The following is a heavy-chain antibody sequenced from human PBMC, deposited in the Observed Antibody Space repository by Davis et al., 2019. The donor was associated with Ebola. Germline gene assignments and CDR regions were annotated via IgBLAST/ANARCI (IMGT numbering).Heavy chain of an antibody. V-gene: IGHV3-23*01. D-gene: IGHD3-22*01. Sequence: PGGSLRLSCAASGFTFSSYAMSWVRQAPGKGLEWVSAISGSGGSTYYADSVKGRFTISRDNSKNTLYLQMNSLRAEDTAVYYCAKPGGYYYDSSGYFDYWGQGTLVTVSS. J-gene: IGHJ4*02. CDR1: GFTFSSYA. CDR2: ISGSGGST. CDR3: AKPGGYYYDSSGYFDY.